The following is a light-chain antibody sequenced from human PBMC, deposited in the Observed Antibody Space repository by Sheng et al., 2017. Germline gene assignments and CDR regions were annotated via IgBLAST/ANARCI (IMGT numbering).Light chain of an antibody. V-gene: IGKV3-11*01. J-gene: IGKJ2*01. CDR2: DAS. CDR1: QSVSTF. Sequence: EIVLTQSPATLSPGERATLSCRASQSVSTFLAWYQQKPGQAPRLLIYDASNRATGVPARFSGSGSGTDFTLTIISLEPEDFAVYYCQQRSSWYTFGQGTKLEI. CDR3: QQRSSWYT.